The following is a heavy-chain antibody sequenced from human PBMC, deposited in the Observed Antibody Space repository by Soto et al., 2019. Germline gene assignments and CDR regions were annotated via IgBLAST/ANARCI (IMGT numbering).Heavy chain of an antibody. CDR1: GGSISSSSYY. D-gene: IGHD1-26*01. CDR2: IYYSGST. CDR3: ARSTWGYAFDI. J-gene: IGHJ3*02. V-gene: IGHV4-39*07. Sequence: SETLSLTCTVSGGSISSSSYYWGWIRQPPGKGLEWIGSIYYSGSTYYNPSLKSRVTISVDTSKNQFSLKLSSVTAADTAVYYCARSTWGYAFDIWGQGTMVTVSS.